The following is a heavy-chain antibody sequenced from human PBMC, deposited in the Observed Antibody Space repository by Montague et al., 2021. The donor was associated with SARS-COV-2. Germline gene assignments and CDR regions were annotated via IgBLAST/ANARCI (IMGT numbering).Heavy chain of an antibody. J-gene: IGHJ6*02. V-gene: IGHV2-70*11. CDR3: ARIVSVVVPGDVPQMYYFGMDV. D-gene: IGHD3-16*02. CDR2: IDWDNDK. CDR1: GFSLSTSAMS. Sequence: PALVKPTQTLTLTCSFSGFSLSTSAMSVPWIRQPPGKALEWLARIDWDNDKYYSTSLKARLTISKDTSKNQVVLTLTNVDPFDTATYYCARIVSVVVPGDVPQMYYFGMDVWGQGTTVIVSS.